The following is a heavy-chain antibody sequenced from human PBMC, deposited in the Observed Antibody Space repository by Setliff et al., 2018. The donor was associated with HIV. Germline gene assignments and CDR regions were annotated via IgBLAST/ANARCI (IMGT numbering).Heavy chain of an antibody. J-gene: IGHJ4*02. CDR1: GFTFSNYW. Sequence: GGSLRLSCAASGFTFSNYWMYWVRQAPGQGLVWVSRISGPGIHTGYGDSVKGRFTVSRDNAKNSLYLQMNSLRAEDTAVYYCGRGSGYLTEYWGQGALVTVSS. CDR2: ISGPGIHT. V-gene: IGHV3-74*01. CDR3: GRGSGYLTEY. D-gene: IGHD5-18*01.